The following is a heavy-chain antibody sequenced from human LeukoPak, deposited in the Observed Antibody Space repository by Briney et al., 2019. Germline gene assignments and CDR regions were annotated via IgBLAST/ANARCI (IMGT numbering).Heavy chain of an antibody. CDR2: IVVGSGNT. D-gene: IGHD3-22*01. Sequence: ASVTVSCKASGFTFTSSAVQWVRQARGQRLEGIGWIVVGSGNTNYAQKFQERVTITRDMSTSTAYMELSSLRSEDTAVYYCAAGGDSSGYYPFDYWGQGTLVTVSS. CDR3: AAGGDSSGYYPFDY. CDR1: GFTFTSSA. V-gene: IGHV1-58*01. J-gene: IGHJ4*02.